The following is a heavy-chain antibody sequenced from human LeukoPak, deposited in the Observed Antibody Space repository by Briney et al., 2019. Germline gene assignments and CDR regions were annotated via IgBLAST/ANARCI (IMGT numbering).Heavy chain of an antibody. J-gene: IGHJ4*02. D-gene: IGHD3-22*01. Sequence: SETLSLTCTVSGGSISSYYWSWIRQPPGKGLERIGYIYYSGSTNYNPSLKSRVTISVDTSKNQFSLKLSSVTAADTAVYYCAREAREPDGDSSGYFDYWGQGTLVTVSS. CDR1: GGSISSYY. V-gene: IGHV4-59*01. CDR3: AREAREPDGDSSGYFDY. CDR2: IYYSGST.